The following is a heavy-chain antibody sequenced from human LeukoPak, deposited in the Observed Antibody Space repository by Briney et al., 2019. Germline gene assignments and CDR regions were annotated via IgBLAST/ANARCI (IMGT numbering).Heavy chain of an antibody. CDR1: GGSFSGYY. V-gene: IGHV4-34*01. CDR2: INHSGST. CDR3: ARRPSSGWYPFPFQH. D-gene: IGHD6-19*01. J-gene: IGHJ1*01. Sequence: SETLSLTCAVYGGSFSGYYWSWIRQPPGKGLEWIGEINHSGSTNYNPSLKSRVTISVDTSKNQFSLKLSSVTAADTAVYYCARRPSSGWYPFPFQHWGQGTLVTVSS.